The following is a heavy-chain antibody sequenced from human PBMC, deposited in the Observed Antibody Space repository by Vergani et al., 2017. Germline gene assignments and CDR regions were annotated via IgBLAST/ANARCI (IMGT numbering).Heavy chain of an antibody. CDR1: GFTFSSYG. CDR2: IRYDGSNK. D-gene: IGHD5-18*01. J-gene: IGHJ4*02. V-gene: IGHV3-30*02. CDR3: AKGLGVQLLYLEENFDY. Sequence: QVQLVESGGGVVQPGGSLRLSCAASGFTFSSYGMHWVRQAPGKGLEWVAFIRYDGSNKYYADSVKGRFTISRDNSKNTLYLQMNSLRAEDTAVYYCAKGLGVQLLYLEENFDYWGQGTLVTVSS.